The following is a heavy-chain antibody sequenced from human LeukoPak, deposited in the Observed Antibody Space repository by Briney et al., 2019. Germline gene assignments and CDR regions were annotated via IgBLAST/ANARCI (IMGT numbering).Heavy chain of an antibody. D-gene: IGHD3-3*01. CDR1: GYTFTSYA. V-gene: IGHV7-4-1*02. CDR3: ARDADLEDYYYYYMDV. J-gene: IGHJ6*03. CDR2: INTNTGNP. Sequence: ASVKVSCEASGYTFTSYAMNWVRQAPGQGLEWMGWINTNTGNPTYAQGFTGRFVFSLDTSVSTAYLQISSLKAEDTAVYYCARDADLEDYYYYYMDVWGKGTTVTVSS.